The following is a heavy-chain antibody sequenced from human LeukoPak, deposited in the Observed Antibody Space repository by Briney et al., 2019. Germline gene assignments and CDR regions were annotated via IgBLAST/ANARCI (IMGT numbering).Heavy chain of an antibody. Sequence: PGGSLRLSCAASGFTFSSYSMNWVRQAPGKGLEWVSSISSSSSYIYYADSVKGRFTISRDNAKNSLYLQMNSLRAEDTAVYYCARVLGYCTNGVCSDDYWGQGTLVTVSP. D-gene: IGHD2-8*01. CDR2: ISSSSSYI. CDR1: GFTFSSYS. J-gene: IGHJ4*02. V-gene: IGHV3-21*01. CDR3: ARVLGYCTNGVCSDDY.